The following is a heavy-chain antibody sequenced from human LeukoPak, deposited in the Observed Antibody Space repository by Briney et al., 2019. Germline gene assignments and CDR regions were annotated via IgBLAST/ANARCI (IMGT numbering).Heavy chain of an antibody. CDR3: ARDYVYYYDSSGYYPSLFDY. V-gene: IGHV3-21*01. J-gene: IGHJ4*02. CDR2: ITSSSSYI. Sequence: PGGSLRLSCAASGFTFSSYSMNWVRQAPGKGLEWVSSITSSSSYIYYADSVKGRFTISRDNAKNSLYLQMNSLRAEDTAVYYCARDYVYYYDSSGYYPSLFDYWGQGTLVTVSS. CDR1: GFTFSSYS. D-gene: IGHD3-22*01.